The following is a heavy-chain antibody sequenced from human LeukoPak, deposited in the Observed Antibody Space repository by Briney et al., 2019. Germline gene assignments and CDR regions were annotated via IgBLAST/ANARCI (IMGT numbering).Heavy chain of an antibody. V-gene: IGHV3-20*04. J-gene: IGHJ5*02. CDR2: INWNGVNT. CDR1: GFRFNDYG. Sequence: PGGSLRLSCAASGFRFNDYGMSWVRQAPGKGPEWVSGINWNGVNTAYSDSVRGRFTISRDNFKNTLYLQMSSLRPEDTALYYCARDRAGAQSWVALDPWGQGTLVTVSS. CDR3: ARDRAGAQSWVALDP. D-gene: IGHD3-10*01.